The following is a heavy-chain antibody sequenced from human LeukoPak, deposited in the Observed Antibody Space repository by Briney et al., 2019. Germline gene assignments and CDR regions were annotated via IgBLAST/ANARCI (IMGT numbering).Heavy chain of an antibody. CDR1: GFTFSSYW. J-gene: IGHJ6*03. Sequence: GGSLRLSCAASGFTFSSYWMSWVRQAPGKGLEWVANIKQDGSETYYVDSVKGRFTISRDNAENSLYLQMNSLRAEDTAVYYCATGYQYYDYYYMDVWGKGTTVTISS. CDR3: ATGYQYYDYYYMDV. V-gene: IGHV3-7*01. D-gene: IGHD6-25*01. CDR2: IKQDGSET.